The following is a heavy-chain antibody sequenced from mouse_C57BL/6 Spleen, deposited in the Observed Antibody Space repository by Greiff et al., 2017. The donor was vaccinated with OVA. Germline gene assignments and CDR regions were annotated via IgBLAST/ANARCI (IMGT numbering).Heavy chain of an antibody. D-gene: IGHD1-1*01. Sequence: QVQLQQPGAELVKPGASVKLSCKASGYTFTSYWMHWVKQRPGRGLEWIGRIDPHSGGTKYNAKFKSKATLTGDKPSSTAYMQLSSLTSEDSAVYYCARGGGHITTVGTPPDYWGQGTTLTVSS. CDR2: IDPHSGGT. CDR1: GYTFTSYW. J-gene: IGHJ2*01. V-gene: IGHV1-72*01. CDR3: ARGGGHITTVGTPPDY.